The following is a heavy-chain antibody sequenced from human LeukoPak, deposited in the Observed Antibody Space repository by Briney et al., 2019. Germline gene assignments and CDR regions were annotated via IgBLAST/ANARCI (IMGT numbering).Heavy chain of an antibody. CDR1: GYSISSGYY. CDR3: AREVLWFGELFTGFPGSAAPGNWFDP. Sequence: PSETLSLTCTVSGYSISSGYYWSWIRQPPGKGLEWIGYIYYSGSTNYNPPLKSRVTISVDTSKNQFSLKLSSVTAADTAVYYCAREVLWFGELFTGFPGSAAPGNWFDPWGQGTLVTVSS. J-gene: IGHJ5*02. V-gene: IGHV4-61*01. D-gene: IGHD3-10*01. CDR2: IYYSGST.